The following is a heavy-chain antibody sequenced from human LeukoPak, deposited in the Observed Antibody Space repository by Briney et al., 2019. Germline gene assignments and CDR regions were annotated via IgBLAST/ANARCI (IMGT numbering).Heavy chain of an antibody. V-gene: IGHV3-9*03. Sequence: PGGSLRLSCAASGFTFDDYAMHWVRQAPGKGLEWVSGISWNSGRIGYADSVKGRFTISRDNAKNSLYLQMNSLRAEDMALYYCAKAIGKSDYYMHVWGKGTTVTVSS. D-gene: IGHD4-23*01. CDR1: GFTFDDYA. CDR3: AKAIGKSDYYMHV. J-gene: IGHJ6*03. CDR2: ISWNSGRI.